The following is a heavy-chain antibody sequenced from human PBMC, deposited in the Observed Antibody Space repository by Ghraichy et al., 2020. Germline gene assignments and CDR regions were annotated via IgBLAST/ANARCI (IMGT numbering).Heavy chain of an antibody. Sequence: SETLSLTCAVSGGSVSSDDYFWSWIRQPPGKGLEWIGYIYYGGTTYYNPSLKSRVTISVDTSKNQFSLKLRSLNAADTAVYYCARVKAGGVTNYFFDSSGQGTLVTVSS. D-gene: IGHD6-13*01. J-gene: IGHJ4*02. CDR2: IYYGGTT. CDR3: ARVKAGGVTNYFFDS. V-gene: IGHV4-30-4*07. CDR1: GGSVSSDDYF.